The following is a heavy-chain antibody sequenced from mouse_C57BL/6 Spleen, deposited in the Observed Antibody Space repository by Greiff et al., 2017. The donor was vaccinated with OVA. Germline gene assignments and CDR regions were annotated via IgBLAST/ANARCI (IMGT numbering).Heavy chain of an antibody. D-gene: IGHD1-1*01. CDR2: IDPEDGDT. CDR1: GFNIKDYY. V-gene: IGHV14-1*01. Sequence: VQLQQSGAELVRPGASVKLSCTASGFNIKDYYMHWVKQRPEQGLEWIGRIDPEDGDTEYAPKFKGKATMTADTSSNTAYLQLSSLTSEDTAVYYCTRDYYGSRNWYFDVWGTGTTVTVSS. CDR3: TRDYYGSRNWYFDV. J-gene: IGHJ1*03.